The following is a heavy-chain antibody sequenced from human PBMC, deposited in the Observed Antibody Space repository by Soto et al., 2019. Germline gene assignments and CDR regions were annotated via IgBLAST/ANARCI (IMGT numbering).Heavy chain of an antibody. CDR3: ARSFGYSYGYGEYDY. D-gene: IGHD5-18*01. CDR1: GGSFSGYY. Sequence: SETLSLTCAVYGGSFSGYYWSWIRQPPGKGLEWIGEINHSGSTNYNPSLKSRVTISVDTSKNQFSLKLSSVTAADTAVYYCARSFGYSYGYGEYDYWGQGTLVTSPQ. V-gene: IGHV4-34*01. CDR2: INHSGST. J-gene: IGHJ4*02.